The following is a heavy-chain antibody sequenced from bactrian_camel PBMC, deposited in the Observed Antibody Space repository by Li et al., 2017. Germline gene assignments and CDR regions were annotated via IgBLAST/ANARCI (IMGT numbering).Heavy chain of an antibody. CDR3: AAAWTHWRGNCGDAFSSASYDH. V-gene: IGHV3S55*01. Sequence: HVQLVESGGGSVQAGGSLRLSCAQYGGSFSMAWFRQAPGKGREGVAAHGTDGSTMYDDSVKGRFTISADSEKNILYLQMNALKPEDTAMYYCAAAWTHWRGNCGDAFSSASYDHWGQGTQVTVS. J-gene: IGHJ4*01. D-gene: IGHD1*01. CDR1: GGSFS. CDR2: HGTDGST.